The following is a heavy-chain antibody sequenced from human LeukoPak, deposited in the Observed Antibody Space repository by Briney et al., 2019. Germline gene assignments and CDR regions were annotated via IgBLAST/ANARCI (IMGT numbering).Heavy chain of an antibody. J-gene: IGHJ4*02. D-gene: IGHD5-24*01. V-gene: IGHV3-66*01. CDR1: GFTVSSSF. CDR3: ARESSVGWY. Sequence: GGSLRHSCADSGFTVSSSFMNWVRQAPGKGLEWVSVIYSGGSTNYADSVKGRFTISRDNSKNTLYLQMSSLRAEDTAVYYCARESSVGWYWGQGTLVTVSS. CDR2: IYSGGST.